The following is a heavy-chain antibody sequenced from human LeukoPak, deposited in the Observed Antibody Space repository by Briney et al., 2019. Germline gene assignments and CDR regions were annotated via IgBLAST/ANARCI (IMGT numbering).Heavy chain of an antibody. V-gene: IGHV4-30-4*01. J-gene: IGHJ5*02. CDR3: ASVKTYCSGGSCYWFDP. CDR2: IYYSGST. Sequence: SETLSLTCTVSGGSISSGDYYWSWIRQLPGKGLEWIGYIYYSGSTYYNPSLKSRFTISVDTSKNQFSLKLSSVTAADTAVYYCASVKTYCSGGSCYWFDPWGQGTLVTVSS. CDR1: GGSISSGDYY. D-gene: IGHD2-15*01.